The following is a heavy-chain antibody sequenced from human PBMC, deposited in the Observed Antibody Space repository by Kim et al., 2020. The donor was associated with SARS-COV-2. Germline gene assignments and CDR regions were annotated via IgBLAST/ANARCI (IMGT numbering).Heavy chain of an antibody. CDR2: INHSGST. Sequence: SETLSLTCAVYGGSFSGYYWSWIRQPPGKGLEWIGEINHSGSTNYNPSLKSRVTISVDTSKNQFSLKVSSVTAADTAVYYSARGHRRVERPYYYYGMDVWGKGATDAVSS. V-gene: IGHV4-34*01. J-gene: IGHJ6*04. D-gene: IGHD1-1*01. CDR1: GGSFSGYY. CDR3: ARGHRRVERPYYYYGMDV.